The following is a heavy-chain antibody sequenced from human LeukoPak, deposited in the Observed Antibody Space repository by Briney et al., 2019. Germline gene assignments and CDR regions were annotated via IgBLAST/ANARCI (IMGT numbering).Heavy chain of an antibody. D-gene: IGHD2-2*01. CDR3: ATRKHQVQRPPGDY. CDR2: IYNPENT. Sequence: SETLSLTCTVSGASISSYYWSWIRQPPGKGLEWIAYIYNPENTNFNRSLRSRVTISIDRSKNLVSLKVSSVTAADTAVYYCATRKHQVQRPPGDYWGQGTQVTVSS. CDR1: GASISSYY. J-gene: IGHJ4*02. V-gene: IGHV4-59*01.